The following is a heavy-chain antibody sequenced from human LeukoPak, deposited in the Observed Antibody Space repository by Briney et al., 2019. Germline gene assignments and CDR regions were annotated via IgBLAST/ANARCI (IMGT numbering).Heavy chain of an antibody. J-gene: IGHJ5*02. Sequence: SQTLSLTCTVSGASIRSGDYYWSWIRQPPGKGLEWIGYIYHSGSTYYNPSLKSRVTISVDRSKNQFSLKLSSVTAADTAVYYCARALVDFWNPSRGKWFDPWGQGTLVTVSS. CDR1: GASIRSGDYY. V-gene: IGHV4-30-2*01. CDR2: IYHSGST. CDR3: ARALVDFWNPSRGKWFDP. D-gene: IGHD3-3*01.